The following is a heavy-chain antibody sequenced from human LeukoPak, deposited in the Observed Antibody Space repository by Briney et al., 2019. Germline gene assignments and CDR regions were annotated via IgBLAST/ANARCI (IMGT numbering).Heavy chain of an antibody. CDR2: IYYSGST. V-gene: IGHV4-31*11. Sequence: SETLSLTCAVYGDSFSGYYWSWIRQHPGKGLEWIGYIYYSGSTYYNPSLKSRVTISVDTSKNQFSLKLSSVTAADTAVYYCARLVITEILGMDVWGQGTTVTVSS. J-gene: IGHJ6*02. CDR3: ARLVITEILGMDV. D-gene: IGHD3-22*01. CDR1: GDSFSGYY.